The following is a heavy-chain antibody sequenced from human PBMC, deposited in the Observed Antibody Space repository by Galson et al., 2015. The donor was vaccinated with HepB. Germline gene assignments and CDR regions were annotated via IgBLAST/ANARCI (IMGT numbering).Heavy chain of an antibody. CDR1: GFTFSSYS. J-gene: IGHJ4*02. Sequence: SLRLSCAASGFTFSSYSMNWVRQAPGKGLEWVSSISSSSSYIYYADSVKGRFTIFRDNAKNSLYLQMNSLRAEDTAVYYCARDAPAGAAHFDYWGQGTLVTVSS. CDR3: ARDAPAGAAHFDY. CDR2: ISSSSSYI. V-gene: IGHV3-21*01. D-gene: IGHD1-26*01.